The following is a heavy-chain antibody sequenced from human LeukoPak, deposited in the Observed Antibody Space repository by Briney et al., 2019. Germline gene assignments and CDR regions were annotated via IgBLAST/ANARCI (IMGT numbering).Heavy chain of an antibody. V-gene: IGHV1-18*01. CDR1: GYTFTSYG. CDR2: ISAYNGNT. J-gene: IGHJ6*02. Sequence: GASVKVSCKASGYTFTSYGISGVRQAPGQGLEWMGWISAYNGNTNYAQKLQGRVTMTTDTSTSTAYMELRSLRSDDTAVYYCARDRPYSSSWYLYYGMDVWGQGTTVPVSS. D-gene: IGHD6-13*01. CDR3: ARDRPYSSSWYLYYGMDV.